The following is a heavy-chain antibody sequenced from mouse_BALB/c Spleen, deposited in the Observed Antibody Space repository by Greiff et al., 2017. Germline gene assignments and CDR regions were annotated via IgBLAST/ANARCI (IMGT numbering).Heavy chain of an antibody. CDR2: ISDGGSYT. CDR3: ARGHRYDYYFDY. J-gene: IGHJ2*01. D-gene: IGHD2-14*01. CDR1: GFTFSDYY. V-gene: IGHV5-4*02. Sequence: EVQGVESGGGLVKPGGSLKLSCAASGFTFSDYYMYWVRQTPEKRLEWVATISDGGSYTYYPDSVKGRFTISRDNAKNNLYLQMSSLKSEDTAMYYCARGHRYDYYFDYWGQGTTLTVSS.